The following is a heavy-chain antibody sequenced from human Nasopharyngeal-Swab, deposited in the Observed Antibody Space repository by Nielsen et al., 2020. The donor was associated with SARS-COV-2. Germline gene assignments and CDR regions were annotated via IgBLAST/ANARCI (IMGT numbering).Heavy chain of an antibody. D-gene: IGHD6-6*01. V-gene: IGHV3-23*01. Sequence: IRQPPGKGLEWVSAISGSGGSTYYADSVKGRFTSSRDNSKNTLYLQMNSLRAEDTAVYYCAKGYSSSSGSFQHWGQGTLVTAPQ. CDR3: AKGYSSSSGSFQH. J-gene: IGHJ1*01. CDR2: ISGSGGST.